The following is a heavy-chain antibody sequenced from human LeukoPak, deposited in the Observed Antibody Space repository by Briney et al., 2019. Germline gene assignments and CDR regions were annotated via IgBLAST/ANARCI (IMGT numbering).Heavy chain of an antibody. CDR2: INHSGST. CDR3: ARTIYSYGYFDY. D-gene: IGHD5-18*01. Sequence: SETLSLTCAVCGGSFSGYYWSWIRQPPGKGLEWIGEINHSGSTNYNPSLKSRVTLSVDTSKNQFSLKLSSVTAADTAVYYCARTIYSYGYFDYWGQGTLVTVSS. CDR1: GGSFSGYY. J-gene: IGHJ4*02. V-gene: IGHV4-34*01.